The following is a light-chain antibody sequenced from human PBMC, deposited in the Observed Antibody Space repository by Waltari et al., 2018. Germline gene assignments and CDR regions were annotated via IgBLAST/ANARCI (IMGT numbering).Light chain of an antibody. CDR1: EALNKY. CDR2: ATS. J-gene: IGKJ4*01. V-gene: IGKV1-39*01. CDR3: QQSYRAPLT. Sequence: DIQMTQSPSSLSASVGDRVTITGRASEALNKYLNWYQQKPGKAPRLLITATSTLRSGVPSRFSGSSSGTDFSLTISSLQAEDFAIYYWQQSYRAPLTFGGGTKVEI.